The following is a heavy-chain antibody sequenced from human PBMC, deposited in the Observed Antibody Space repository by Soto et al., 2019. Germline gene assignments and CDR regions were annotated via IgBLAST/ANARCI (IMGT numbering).Heavy chain of an antibody. Sequence: QVQLQESGPGLVKPSGTLSLTCAVSGGSISTSNWWRWVRRPPGKGLEWIGEVYHSGSTNDNPSFKSRVAMSVDKSTNQSSLKLNSVTAADTALYYCARTSTSGTRVDYWGQGSLGTVSP. D-gene: IGHD1-1*01. J-gene: IGHJ4*02. CDR2: VYHSGST. CDR3: ARTSTSGTRVDY. V-gene: IGHV4-4*02. CDR1: GGSISTSNW.